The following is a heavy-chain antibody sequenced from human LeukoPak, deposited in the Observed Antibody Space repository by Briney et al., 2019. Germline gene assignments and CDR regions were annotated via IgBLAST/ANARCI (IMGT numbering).Heavy chain of an antibody. Sequence: ASVTVSCKASGYTFTSYGISWVRQAPGQGLEWMGWISAYNGNTNYAQKLQGRVTMTTDTSTSTAYMELRSLRSDDTAAYYCARDSIFGVVRSSRYGMDVWGQGTTVTVSS. CDR3: ARDSIFGVVRSSRYGMDV. CDR1: GYTFTSYG. D-gene: IGHD3-3*01. V-gene: IGHV1-18*01. J-gene: IGHJ6*02. CDR2: ISAYNGNT.